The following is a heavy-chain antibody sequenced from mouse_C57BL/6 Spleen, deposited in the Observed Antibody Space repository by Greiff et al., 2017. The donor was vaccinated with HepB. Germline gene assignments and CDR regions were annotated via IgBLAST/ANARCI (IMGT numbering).Heavy chain of an antibody. CDR3: ARDNGTGAY. CDR2: IYPRSGNT. Sequence: VQVVESGAELARPGASVKLSCKASGYTFTSYGISWVKQRTGQGLEWIGEIYPRSGNTYYNEKFKGKATLTADKSSSTAYMELRSLTSEDSAVYFCARDNGTGAYWGQGTLVTVSA. D-gene: IGHD4-1*01. V-gene: IGHV1-81*01. CDR1: GYTFTSYG. J-gene: IGHJ3*01.